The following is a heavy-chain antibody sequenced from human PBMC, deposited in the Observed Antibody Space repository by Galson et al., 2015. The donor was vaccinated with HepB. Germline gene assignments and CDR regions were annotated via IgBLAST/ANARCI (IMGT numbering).Heavy chain of an antibody. CDR2: IYPPDSDT. V-gene: IGHV5-51*01. D-gene: IGHD1-20*01. J-gene: IGHJ5*02. Sequence: QSGAEVKKPGESLKISCKGSGYSFSTYWIGWVRQMPGRGLEWMGVIYPPDSDTRYSPSFQGQVTISVDKSISTAYLQRSSLKASDTAMYYCARLVSGNWKTGWFDPWGQGTLVTVSS. CDR1: GYSFSTYW. CDR3: ARLVSGNWKTGWFDP.